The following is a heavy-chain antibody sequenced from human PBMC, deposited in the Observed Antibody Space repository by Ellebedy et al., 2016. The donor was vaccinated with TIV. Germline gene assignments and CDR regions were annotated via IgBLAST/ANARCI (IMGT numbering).Heavy chain of an antibody. CDR3: ARDVVSEDQV. V-gene: IGHV3-21*04. CDR2: ISSSSSYI. CDR1: GFTFSSYS. Sequence: GGSLRLSXAASGFTFSSYSMNWVRQAPGKGLEWVSSISSSSSYIYYADSVKGRFTISRDNSKNTLYLQMNSLRAEDTAVYYCARDVVSEDQVWGQGTLVTVSS. D-gene: IGHD2-15*01. J-gene: IGHJ4*02.